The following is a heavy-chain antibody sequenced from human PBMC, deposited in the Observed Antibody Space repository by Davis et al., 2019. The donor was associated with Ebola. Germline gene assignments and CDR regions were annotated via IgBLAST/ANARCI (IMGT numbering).Heavy chain of an antibody. CDR2: INAGNGNT. J-gene: IGHJ6*02. CDR1: GYTFTNYA. Sequence: AASVKVSCKTSGYTFTNYAMHWVRQAPGQRLEWMGWINAGNGNTKYSQKFQGRVTITRDTSASTAYMELSSLRSEDTAVYYCARGESGYSSSWYPPYYYYYGMDVWGQGTTVTVSS. D-gene: IGHD6-13*01. V-gene: IGHV1-3*01. CDR3: ARGESGYSSSWYPPYYYYYGMDV.